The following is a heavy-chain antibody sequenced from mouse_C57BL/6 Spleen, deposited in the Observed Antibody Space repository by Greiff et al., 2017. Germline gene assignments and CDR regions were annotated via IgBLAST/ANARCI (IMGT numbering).Heavy chain of an antibody. J-gene: IGHJ2*01. CDR2: IRNKANGYTT. CDR1: GFTFTDYY. CDR3: ASCTRYFDY. Sequence: EVKLVESGGGLVQPGGSLSLSCAASGFTFTDYYMRWVRQPPGKALEWFGFIRNKANGYTTEYNASVKGRFTNSRDNSQNILYLQMNALRAEDSATSNCASCTRYFDYWGQGTTLTVSS. V-gene: IGHV7-3*01.